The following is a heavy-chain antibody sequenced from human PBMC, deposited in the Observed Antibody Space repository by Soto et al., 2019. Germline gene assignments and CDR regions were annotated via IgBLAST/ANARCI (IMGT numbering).Heavy chain of an antibody. V-gene: IGHV3-23*01. CDR2: ISGSGGST. D-gene: IGHD6-13*01. J-gene: IGHJ4*02. CDR1: GFTFSSYA. CDR3: AKDLRYSSSWRFDY. Sequence: GGSLSLSCAASGFTFSSYAMSWVRQAPGKGLEWVSAISGSGGSTYYADSVKGRFTISRDNSKNTLYLQMNSLRAEDTAVYYCAKDLRYSSSWRFDYWGQGTLVTVSS.